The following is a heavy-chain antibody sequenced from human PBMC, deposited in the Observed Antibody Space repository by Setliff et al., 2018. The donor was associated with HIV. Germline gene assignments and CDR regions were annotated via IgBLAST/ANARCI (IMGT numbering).Heavy chain of an antibody. Sequence: PGGSLRLSCAASGFTFSTNAMNWVRQAPGKGLEWVSGISAGGGSTYYADSVKGRFTISRDNSKNTLYMQMNNLRAEDTAVYYCAKRGYVSAWYDEPVQFYQHMDVWGKGTTVTV. CDR3: AKRGYVSAWYDEPVQFYQHMDV. J-gene: IGHJ6*03. CDR2: ISAGGGST. D-gene: IGHD6-19*01. CDR1: GFTFSTNA. V-gene: IGHV3-23*01.